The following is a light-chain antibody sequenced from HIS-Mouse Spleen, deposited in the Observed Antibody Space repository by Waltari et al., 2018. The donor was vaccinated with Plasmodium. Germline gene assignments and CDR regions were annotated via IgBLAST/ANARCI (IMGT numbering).Light chain of an antibody. V-gene: IGKV3-15*01. Sequence: EIVMTQSPATLSVSPGARTTLSCSASQSVSSNLAWYQQKPGQAPRLLIYGASTRATGIPARFSGSGSGTEFTLTVSSMQSEDFAVYYCQQYNNWPRGTFGQGTKVEIK. J-gene: IGKJ1*01. CDR3: QQYNNWPRGT. CDR1: QSVSSN. CDR2: GAS.